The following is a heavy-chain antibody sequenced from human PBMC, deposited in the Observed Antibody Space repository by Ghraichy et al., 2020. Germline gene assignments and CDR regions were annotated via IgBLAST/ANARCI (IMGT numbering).Heavy chain of an antibody. CDR2: ISAYNGNS. CDR1: GFKLTDYG. D-gene: IGHD2-2*01. CDR3: ARDGDIVVVPAAPFDY. V-gene: IGHV1-18*01. J-gene: IGHJ4*02. Sequence: ASVKVSCKASGFKLTDYGISWVRQAPGQGPEWMGWISAYNGNSYYAQRLQGRLTMTTDTSTNTAYLELRSLRSDDTAVYYCARDGDIVVVPAAPFDYWGQGTLVTVSS.